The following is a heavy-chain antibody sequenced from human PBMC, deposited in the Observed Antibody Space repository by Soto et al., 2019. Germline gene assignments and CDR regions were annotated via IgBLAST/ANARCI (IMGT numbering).Heavy chain of an antibody. D-gene: IGHD4-17*01. J-gene: IGHJ4*02. CDR3: AKDMKWGGMTTIHYFDS. Sequence: GGSLRLSCVASGFTVDDYAMHWVRQAPGKGLEWVSGISANGDNVDYADSVKGRFTVSRDNAKNSLFLQMNSLRPEDTTLYYCAKDMKWGGMTTIHYFDSWGQGT. CDR2: ISANGDNV. V-gene: IGHV3-9*01. CDR1: GFTVDDYA.